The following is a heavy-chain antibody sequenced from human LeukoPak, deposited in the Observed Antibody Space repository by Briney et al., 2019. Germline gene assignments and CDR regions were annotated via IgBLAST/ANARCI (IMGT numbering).Heavy chain of an antibody. J-gene: IGHJ4*02. CDR1: GFTFSSYW. CDR2: INSDGTTT. Sequence: PGGSLRLSCAASGFTFSSYWMHWVRQGPGKGLVWVSRINSDGTTTAYADSVKGRFTISRDNAKNMLYLQMNSLRAEDTAVYYCARGDAYALNYWGQGTLATVSS. CDR3: ARGDAYALNY. D-gene: IGHD2-2*01. V-gene: IGHV3-74*01.